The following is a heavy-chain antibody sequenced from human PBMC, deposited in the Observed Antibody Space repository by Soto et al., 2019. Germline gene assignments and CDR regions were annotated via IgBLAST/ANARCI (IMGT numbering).Heavy chain of an antibody. Sequence: QITLKESGPTLVKPTQTLTLTCTFSGFSLSTSGVGVGWIRQPPGKALEWLALIYWDDDKRYSPSLKSRLTITTDTYKILVVLTMTNMDAIATATYDYAYPQYYGSGCNFQCFDPWGQGTLVTVSS. J-gene: IGHJ5*02. CDR3: AYPQYYGSGCNFQCFDP. V-gene: IGHV2-5*02. D-gene: IGHD3-22*01. CDR1: GFSLSTSGVG. CDR2: IYWDDDK.